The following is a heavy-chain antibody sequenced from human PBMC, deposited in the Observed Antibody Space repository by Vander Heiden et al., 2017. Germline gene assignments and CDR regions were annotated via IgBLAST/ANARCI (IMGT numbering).Heavy chain of an antibody. Sequence: EVQLVESGGGLVKPGGSLRLSCVASGLTFNNAWMTWVRQAPGKGLEWVGRIKGKIDGGTLDYAAPVKGRFTISRDDSKNTVYLQMNSLKIEDTAVYYCTLVGCRDGSCYPDNWGQGTLVTVSS. D-gene: IGHD3-10*01. V-gene: IGHV3-15*01. CDR2: IKGKIDGGTL. J-gene: IGHJ4*02. CDR3: TLVGCRDGSCYPDN. CDR1: GLTFNNAW.